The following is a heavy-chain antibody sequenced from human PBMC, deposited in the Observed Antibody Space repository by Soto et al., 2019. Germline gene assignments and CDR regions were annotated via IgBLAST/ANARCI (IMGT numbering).Heavy chain of an antibody. CDR2: IYYSGST. V-gene: IGHV4-59*01. D-gene: IGHD5-12*01. CDR1: GGSISSYC. CDR3: ARGEMATITPLGY. Sequence: SETLSLTCTVSGGSISSYCWSWIRQPPGKGLEWIGYIYYSGSTNYNPSLKSRVTISVDTSKNQFSLKLSSVTAADTAVYYCARGEMATITPLGYWGQGTLVTVSS. J-gene: IGHJ4*02.